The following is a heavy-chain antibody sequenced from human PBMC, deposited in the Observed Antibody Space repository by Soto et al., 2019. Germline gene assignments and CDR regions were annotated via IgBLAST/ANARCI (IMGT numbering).Heavy chain of an antibody. V-gene: IGHV1-46*01. J-gene: IGHJ4*02. CDR1: GYVFSSSH. Sequence: ASVKVSCKASGYVFSSSHINWLRQAPGEGLEWMGRINPSVGSTIYAQKFQGRVSLTRDSSTSIAYLELSRLRSEDTAVYFCAKKYCIDDVCYTFFDYWGRGTQVTVSA. D-gene: IGHD2-8*01. CDR2: INPSVGST. CDR3: AKKYCIDDVCYTFFDY.